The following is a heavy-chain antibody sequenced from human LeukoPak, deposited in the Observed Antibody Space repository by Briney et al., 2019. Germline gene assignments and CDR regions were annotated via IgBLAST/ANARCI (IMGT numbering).Heavy chain of an antibody. Sequence: PGGSLRLSCAASEFTFSSYWMHWVRQAPGKGLVWVSRINSDGSSTSYADSVKGRFTISRDNAKNTLYLQMNSLRAEDTAVYYRAGAPYGDNSVWFDPWGQGTLVTVSS. CDR2: INSDGSST. CDR1: EFTFSSYW. J-gene: IGHJ5*02. V-gene: IGHV3-74*01. D-gene: IGHD4/OR15-4a*01. CDR3: AGAPYGDNSVWFDP.